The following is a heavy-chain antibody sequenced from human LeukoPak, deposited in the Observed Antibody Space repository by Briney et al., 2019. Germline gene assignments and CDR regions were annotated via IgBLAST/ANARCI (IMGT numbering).Heavy chain of an antibody. CDR3: AKDVRIAVTWFDY. CDR2: ISYDGSSK. CDR1: GFTFSSYG. Sequence: GGSLRLSCAASGFTFSSYGMHWVRQAPGKGLEWVAAISYDGSSKYYADSVKGRFTISRDNSKNTLYLQMNSLRAEDTAVYYCAKDVRIAVTWFDYWGQGTLVTVSS. J-gene: IGHJ4*02. D-gene: IGHD6-19*01. V-gene: IGHV3-30*18.